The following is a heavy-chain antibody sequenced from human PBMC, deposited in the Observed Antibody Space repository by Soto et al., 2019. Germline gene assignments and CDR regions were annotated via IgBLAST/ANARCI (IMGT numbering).Heavy chain of an antibody. CDR1: GFTFSDHY. Sequence: EVQLVESGGGLVQPGGSLRLSCAASGFTFSDHYMDWVRQAPGKGLEWVGRSRNKANSYTTEYAASVKGRFTISSDDSKNSLYLQMNSLITEDTAVYYCARGGYCSSTSCFSDYYGMDVWGQGTTVTVSS. CDR2: SRNKANSYTT. V-gene: IGHV3-72*01. J-gene: IGHJ6*02. D-gene: IGHD2-2*01. CDR3: ARGGYCSSTSCFSDYYGMDV.